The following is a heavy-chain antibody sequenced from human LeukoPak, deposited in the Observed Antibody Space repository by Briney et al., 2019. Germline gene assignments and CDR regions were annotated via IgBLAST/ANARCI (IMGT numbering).Heavy chain of an antibody. CDR1: GGSFSGYY. Sequence: SETLSLTCAVYGGSFSGYYWSWIRQPPGKGLEWIGEINHSGSTNYNPSLKSRVTISVDTSKNQFSLKLSSVTAADTAVYYCARRDVYGSGRYYYYYYMDVWGKGTTVTVSS. J-gene: IGHJ6*03. CDR3: ARRDVYGSGRYYYYYYMDV. CDR2: INHSGST. V-gene: IGHV4-34*01. D-gene: IGHD3-10*01.